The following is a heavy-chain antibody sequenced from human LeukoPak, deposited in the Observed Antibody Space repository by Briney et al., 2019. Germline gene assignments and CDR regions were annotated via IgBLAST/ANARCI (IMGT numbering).Heavy chain of an antibody. J-gene: IGHJ5*02. Sequence: RPSETLSLTCTVSGGSISSYYWSWLRQPPGKGLEGIGYIYYSGSNKYNPSLKSRVTISVDTSKNQFSLKLRSVTAADTAVYYCASLTKPGGWNNWFDPWGQGTLVTVSS. CDR1: GGSISSYY. D-gene: IGHD1-14*01. CDR3: ASLTKPGGWNNWFDP. CDR2: IYYSGSN. V-gene: IGHV4-59*01.